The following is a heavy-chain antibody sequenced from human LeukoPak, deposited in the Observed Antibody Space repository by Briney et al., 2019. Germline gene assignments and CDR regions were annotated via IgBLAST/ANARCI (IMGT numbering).Heavy chain of an antibody. D-gene: IGHD6-19*01. CDR3: AGSSGWYYFDY. J-gene: IGHJ4*02. CDR2: FFGSDDST. V-gene: IGHV3-23*01. Sequence: GGSLRLSCAASGFTFSSSAISWVRQAPGKGLEWVSAFFGSDDSTFYADSVKGRFTISRDNSKNTLYLQMNSLRAEDTAVYYCAGSSGWYYFDYWGQGMLVTVSS. CDR1: GFTFSSSA.